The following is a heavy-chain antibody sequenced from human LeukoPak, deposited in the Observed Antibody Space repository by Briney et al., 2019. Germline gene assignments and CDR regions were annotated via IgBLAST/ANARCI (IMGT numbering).Heavy chain of an antibody. CDR3: ARDLPYSSSWESIDY. D-gene: IGHD6-13*01. CDR1: GYTFTRYG. CDR2: ISTYNGKT. J-gene: IGHJ4*02. Sequence: PAASVRVSCKASGYTFTRYGICWVRQAPGQGREWMGWISTYNGKTNYAQKIQGRVTITTDTSTSTAYMELRSLRSDDTAVYYCARDLPYSSSWESIDYWGQGTLVTVSS. V-gene: IGHV1-18*01.